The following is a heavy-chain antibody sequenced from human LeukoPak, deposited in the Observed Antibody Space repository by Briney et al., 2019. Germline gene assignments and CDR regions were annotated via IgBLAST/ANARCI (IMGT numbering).Heavy chain of an antibody. CDR3: ARQGEREYFDY. J-gene: IGHJ4*02. CDR1: GGSISSSSYY. Sequence: SETLSLTCTVSGGSISSSSYYWGWIRQPPGKGLEWIGGIYYSGSTYYNPSLKSRVTISVDTSKNQFSLKLSSVTAADTAVYYCARQGEREYFDYWGQETLVTVSS. D-gene: IGHD3-10*01. V-gene: IGHV4-39*01. CDR2: IYYSGST.